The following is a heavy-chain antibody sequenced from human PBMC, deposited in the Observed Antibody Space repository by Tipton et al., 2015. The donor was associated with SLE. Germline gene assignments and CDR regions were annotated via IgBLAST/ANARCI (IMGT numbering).Heavy chain of an antibody. CDR2: ISGTGITV. CDR1: GFTFSDFF. Sequence: SLRLSCAASGFTFSDFFMSWVRQAPGKGLEWVSYISGTGITVFYADSVKGRFTISRDNARNSLYLQMNSLRAEDAALYYCARHNNAGSSSPYYFGSWGQGTLVTVSS. J-gene: IGHJ4*02. CDR3: ARHNNAGSSSPYYFGS. D-gene: IGHD6-6*01. V-gene: IGHV3-11*01.